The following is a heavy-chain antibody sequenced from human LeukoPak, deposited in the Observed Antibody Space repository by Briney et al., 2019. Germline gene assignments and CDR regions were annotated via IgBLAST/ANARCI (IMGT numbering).Heavy chain of an antibody. J-gene: IGHJ1*01. CDR3: AYSIGYYDEFVQN. Sequence: SETLSLTCAVSGGSVSSAYWSWLRQPPGKGLEWIGYVYFSGSTNYNPSLTSRVTISADTSKNHFSLKLTYVTAADTAVYYCAYSIGYYDEFVQNWGQGTLVTVSS. V-gene: IGHV4-59*02. CDR1: GGSVSSAY. D-gene: IGHD3-22*01. CDR2: VYFSGST.